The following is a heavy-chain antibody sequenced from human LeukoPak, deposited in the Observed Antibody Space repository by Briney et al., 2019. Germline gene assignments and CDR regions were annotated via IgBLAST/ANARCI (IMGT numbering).Heavy chain of an antibody. J-gene: IGHJ4*02. CDR1: GFTFSSYW. Sequence: PGGSLRLSCAASGFTFSSYWMHWVRQAPGKGLVWLSRINSDGSSTSYADSVKGRFTISRDNAKNTLYLQMNSLRADDTAVYYCATSRTFDYWGQGTWSPSPQ. D-gene: IGHD3-3*01. CDR3: ATSRTFDY. V-gene: IGHV3-74*01. CDR2: INSDGSST.